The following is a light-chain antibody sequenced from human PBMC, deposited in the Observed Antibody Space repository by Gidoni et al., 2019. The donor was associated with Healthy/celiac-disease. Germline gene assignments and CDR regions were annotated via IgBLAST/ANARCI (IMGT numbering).Light chain of an antibody. CDR1: NNGSKS. CDR3: QVWDSSSDHPV. J-gene: IGLJ1*01. Sequence: SYVMTQPPSGSVAPGQTARITCGGNNNGSKSVHWYQQQPGQAPVLVVYDDRARPSGIPERFSGSNSGNTATLTISRVEAGDEADYYCQVWDSSSDHPVFGTGTKVTVL. CDR2: DDR. V-gene: IGLV3-21*02.